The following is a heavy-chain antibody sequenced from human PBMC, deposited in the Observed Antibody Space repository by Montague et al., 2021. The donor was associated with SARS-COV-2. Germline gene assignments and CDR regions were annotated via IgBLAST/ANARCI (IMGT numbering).Heavy chain of an antibody. J-gene: IGHJ3*02. CDR2: IYHTGST. CDR1: GASISSPSYY. CDR3: ARDSGYYDSSGYSYDAFDI. V-gene: IGHV4-31*03. Sequence: TLSLTCTVSGASISSPSYYWDWIRQHPGKGLEWIGYIYHTGSTHYNPSLKSRVTISKETSKNHFSLNLSSVTAADSAVYYCARDSGYYDSSGYSYDAFDIWGQGTKVTVSS. D-gene: IGHD3-22*01.